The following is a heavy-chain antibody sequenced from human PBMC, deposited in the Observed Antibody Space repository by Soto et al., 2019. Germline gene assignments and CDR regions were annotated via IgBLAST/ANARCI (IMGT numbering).Heavy chain of an antibody. Sequence: QVQLVESGGGVVQPGRSLRLSCAASGFTFSSYGMHWVRQAPGKGLEWVAVISYDGSNKYYADSVKGRFTISRDNSKNTLYLQMNRLRGEDTAVYDWAKGSTAMTYFDYWGRGTLVTVSS. CDR1: GFTFSSYG. D-gene: IGHD5-18*01. J-gene: IGHJ4*02. CDR3: AKGSTAMTYFDY. V-gene: IGHV3-30*18. CDR2: ISYDGSNK.